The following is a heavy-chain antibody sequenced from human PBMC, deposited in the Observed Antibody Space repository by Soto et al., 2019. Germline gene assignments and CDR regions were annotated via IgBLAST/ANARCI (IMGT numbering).Heavy chain of an antibody. Sequence: PSETLSLTCAVYGGSFSGYYWSWIRQPPGKGLEWIGEINHSGSTNYNPSLKSRVTISVDTSKNQFSLKLSSVTAADTAVYYCARGLVPPSYYGDYVSTPGYWGQGTLVTVS. V-gene: IGHV4-34*01. J-gene: IGHJ4*02. D-gene: IGHD4-17*01. CDR2: INHSGST. CDR1: GGSFSGYY. CDR3: ARGLVPPSYYGDYVSTPGY.